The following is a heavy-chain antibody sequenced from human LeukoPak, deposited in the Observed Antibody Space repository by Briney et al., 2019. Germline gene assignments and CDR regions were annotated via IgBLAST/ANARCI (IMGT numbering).Heavy chain of an antibody. Sequence: PSETLSLTCTVSGGSMSYYYWSWIRQPPGEGLEGIGNLFYSGNSNYNPSLKSRVTISIDTSKSQFSLKLTSVTAADMAVYYCARHLNTFDQGGASYYYIDVWGKGTTVAVSS. CDR1: GGSMSYYY. CDR2: LFYSGNS. CDR3: ARHLNTFDQGGASYYYIDV. V-gene: IGHV4-59*08. J-gene: IGHJ6*03. D-gene: IGHD3-16*01.